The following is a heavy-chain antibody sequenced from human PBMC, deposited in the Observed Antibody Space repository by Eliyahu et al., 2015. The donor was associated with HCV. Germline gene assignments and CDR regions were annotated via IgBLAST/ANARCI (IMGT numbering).Heavy chain of an antibody. CDR1: GGSISSSSYY. CDR3: ARHQRGGLPPRAYFDY. D-gene: IGHD3-16*01. CDR2: IYYSGST. J-gene: IGHJ4*02. Sequence: QLQLQESGPGLVKPSETLSLTCTVSGGSISSSSYYWGWIRQPPGKGLEWIGSIYYSGSTYYNPSLKSRVTISVDTSKNQFSLKLSSVTAADTAVYYCARHQRGGLPPRAYFDYWGQGTLVTVSS. V-gene: IGHV4-39*01.